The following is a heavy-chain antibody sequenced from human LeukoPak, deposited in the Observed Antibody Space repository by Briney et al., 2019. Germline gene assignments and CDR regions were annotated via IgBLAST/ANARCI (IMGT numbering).Heavy chain of an antibody. V-gene: IGHV3-21*01. J-gene: IGHJ4*02. CDR3: ARDFARAGDFHHFDY. Sequence: GGSLRLSCAASGFAFNTYSMSWVRQAPGEGLQWVSSIISSTSSVYYSDSVKGRFTISRDTAKNTLYLQMNNLRAEDTGVYYCARDFARAGDFHHFDYWGQGTLVTVSS. CDR2: IISSTSSV. CDR1: GFAFNTYS. D-gene: IGHD7-27*01.